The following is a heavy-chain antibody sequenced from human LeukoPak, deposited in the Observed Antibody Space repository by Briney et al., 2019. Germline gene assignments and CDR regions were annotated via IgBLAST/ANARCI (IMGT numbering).Heavy chain of an antibody. J-gene: IGHJ4*02. Sequence: ASVKVSCKASGCTFTSYAMHWVRQAPGQRLEWMGWINAGNGNTKYSQKFQGRVTITRDTSASTAYMELSSLRSEDTAVYYCARDGGYSYGYLDYWGQGTLVTVSS. V-gene: IGHV1-3*01. CDR2: INAGNGNT. CDR1: GCTFTSYA. D-gene: IGHD5-18*01. CDR3: ARDGGYSYGYLDY.